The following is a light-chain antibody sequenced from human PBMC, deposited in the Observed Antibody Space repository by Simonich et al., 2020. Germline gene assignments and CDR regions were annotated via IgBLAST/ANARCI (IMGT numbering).Light chain of an antibody. CDR3: QQYYSTPRT. V-gene: IGKV4-1*01. CDR2: WSS. CDR1: QSVLYSSNNKNY. Sequence: DIVMTQSPDSLAVSLGERATINCTSSQSVLYSSNNKNYLAWYQQKPGQPPKLITYWSSPRESGVPARLSGSGSGTDFTLTISSLQAEDVAVYYCQQYYSTPRTFGQGTKVEIK. J-gene: IGKJ1*01.